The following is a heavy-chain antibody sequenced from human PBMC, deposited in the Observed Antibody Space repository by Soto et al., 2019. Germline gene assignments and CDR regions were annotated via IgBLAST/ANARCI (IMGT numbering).Heavy chain of an antibody. CDR2: ISGSGGST. CDR1: GFTFSSYA. Sequence: GGSLRLSCAASGFTFSSYAMSWVRQAPGKGLEWVSAISGSGGSTYYADSVKGRFTISRDNSKNTLYLQMNSLRAEDTAVYYCAKDRGYCSGGSCHGTDLDIWGQGTMVTVSS. CDR3: AKDRGYCSGGSCHGTDLDI. D-gene: IGHD2-15*01. J-gene: IGHJ3*02. V-gene: IGHV3-23*01.